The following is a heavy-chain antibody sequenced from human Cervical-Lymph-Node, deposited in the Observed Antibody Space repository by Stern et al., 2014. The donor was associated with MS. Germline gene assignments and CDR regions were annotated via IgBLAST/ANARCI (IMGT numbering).Heavy chain of an antibody. V-gene: IGHV1-18*01. CDR2: ISANNGNT. Sequence: QVQLGQSGAEVKKPGASVKVSCKASGYTFTIYGIGWVRQAPGNGLEWMGWISANNGNTTDAPKPQGRVTMTTDTSTSTAYMELRSLRSDDTAVYYCARGLLGSENAFDIWGQGTMVTVSS. CDR3: ARGLLGSENAFDI. J-gene: IGHJ3*02. CDR1: GYTFTIYG. D-gene: IGHD2-15*01.